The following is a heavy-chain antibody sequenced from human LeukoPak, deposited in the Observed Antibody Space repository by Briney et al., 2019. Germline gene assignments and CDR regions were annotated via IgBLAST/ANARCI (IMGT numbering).Heavy chain of an antibody. CDR2: ISSSSSYI. V-gene: IGHV3-21*01. D-gene: IGHD3-16*02. Sequence: GGALRLSCAASGFTFSSDSMNWVRQAPGKGLEWVSSISSSSSYIYYADSVKGRFTISRDNAKNSLYLQMNSLRAEDTAVYYCARDRDYDYVWGSYRPPGEYWGQGTLVTVCS. CDR1: GFTFSSDS. J-gene: IGHJ4*02. CDR3: ARDRDYDYVWGSYRPPGEY.